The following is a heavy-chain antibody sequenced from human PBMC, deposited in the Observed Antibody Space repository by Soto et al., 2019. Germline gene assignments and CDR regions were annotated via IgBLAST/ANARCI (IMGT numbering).Heavy chain of an antibody. J-gene: IGHJ5*01. V-gene: IGHV4-59*01. Sequence: SETLSLTCTVSGGSISSYYWSWIRQPPGKGLEWIGYIYYSGNTNSNPSLKSRVTMSVDTSRSQFSLKLSSVTAADTAVYYCARVVGFCSGGKCYGRFDSWGQGTLVTVSS. CDR1: GGSISSYY. D-gene: IGHD2-15*01. CDR2: IYYSGNT. CDR3: ARVVGFCSGGKCYGRFDS.